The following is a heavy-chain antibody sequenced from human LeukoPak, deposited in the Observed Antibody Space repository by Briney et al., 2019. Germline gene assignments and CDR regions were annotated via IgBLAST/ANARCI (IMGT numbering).Heavy chain of an antibody. CDR1: GFTFSSYA. CDR3: AKPGNVRLWYYFDY. J-gene: IGHJ4*02. V-gene: IGHV3-23*01. D-gene: IGHD1-1*01. CDR2: ISGSGGST. Sequence: PGGSLRLSCAASGFTFSSYAMSWVGQAPGKGLEGVSAISGSGGSTYYADSVKGGFTIARENAKKTVYVQMKRLRAEDRGGNYCAKPGNVRLWYYFDYWGQGTLVTVSS.